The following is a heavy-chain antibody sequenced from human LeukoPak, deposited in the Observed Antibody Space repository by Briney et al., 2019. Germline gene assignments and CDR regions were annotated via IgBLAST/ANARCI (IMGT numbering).Heavy chain of an antibody. CDR1: GYRFTSYL. CDR2: IFSGDSDI. CDR3: TRPTLDLGDPIDY. J-gene: IGHJ4*02. Sequence: GESLKTSCKGSGYRFTSYLNGWVRQMPGKGLEGMGIIFSGDSDIRYSPSFQGQVTIPADKSMSTAYLQWSSLRRSDTAIYYCTRPTLDLGDPIDYWGQGTLVTVSS. V-gene: IGHV5-51*01. D-gene: IGHD4-17*01.